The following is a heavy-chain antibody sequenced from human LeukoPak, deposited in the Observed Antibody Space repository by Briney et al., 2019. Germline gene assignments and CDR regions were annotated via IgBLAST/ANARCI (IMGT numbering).Heavy chain of an antibody. CDR2: INHSGST. CDR1: GGSFSGYY. D-gene: IGHD3-10*01. Sequence: PSETLSLTCAVYGGSFSGYYWSWIRQPPGKGLEWIGEINHSGSTNYNPSLKSRVTISVDTSKNQFSLKLSSVTAADTAVYHCASFIIKYGDAFGIWGQGTMVTVSS. V-gene: IGHV4-34*01. J-gene: IGHJ3*02. CDR3: ASFIIKYGDAFGI.